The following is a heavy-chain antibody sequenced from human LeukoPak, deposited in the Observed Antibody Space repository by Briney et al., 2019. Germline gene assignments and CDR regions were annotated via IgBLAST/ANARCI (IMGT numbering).Heavy chain of an antibody. J-gene: IGHJ3*02. Sequence: PGGSLRLSCAASGFTVSSNYMSWVRQAPGKGLEWVSVIYSGGSTYYADSVKGRFTISRDNSKNTLYLQMNSLRAEDTAVYYCARVATTVVTVDAFDIWGQGTMVTVSS. CDR2: IYSGGST. D-gene: IGHD4-23*01. V-gene: IGHV3-66*01. CDR3: ARVATTVVTVDAFDI. CDR1: GFTVSSNY.